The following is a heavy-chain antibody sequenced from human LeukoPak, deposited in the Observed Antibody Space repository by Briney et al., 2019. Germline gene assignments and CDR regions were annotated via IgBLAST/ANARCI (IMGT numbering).Heavy chain of an antibody. CDR2: IRYDGSNK. V-gene: IGHV3-30*02. D-gene: IGHD1-26*01. CDR1: GFTFSSDW. J-gene: IGHJ4*02. Sequence: GGSLRLSCAVSGFTFSSDWMIWVRQAPGKGLEWVAFIRYDGSNKYYADSVKGRFTISRDNSRNTLYLQMNSLRAEDTAVYYCAKDFTMVGATSDFDYWGQGTLVTVSS. CDR3: AKDFTMVGATSDFDY.